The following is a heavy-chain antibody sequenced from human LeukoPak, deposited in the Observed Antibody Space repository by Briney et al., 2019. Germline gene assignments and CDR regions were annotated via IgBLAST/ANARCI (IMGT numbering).Heavy chain of an antibody. J-gene: IGHJ6*03. CDR1: GGSISSYY. V-gene: IGHV4-59*01. CDR3: AKTSYYYYYYMDV. CDR2: IYYSGST. Sequence: SETLSLTCTVSGGSISSYYWSWIRQPPGKGLEWIGYIYYSGSTNYSPSLKSRVTISVDTSKNQFSLKLSSVTAADTAVYYCAKTSYYYYYYMDVWGKGTTVTVSS.